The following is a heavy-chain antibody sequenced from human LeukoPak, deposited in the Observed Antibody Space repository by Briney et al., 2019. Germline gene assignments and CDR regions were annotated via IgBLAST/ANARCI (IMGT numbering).Heavy chain of an antibody. CDR3: ARDLGSYREYYFDY. D-gene: IGHD1-26*01. CDR2: IKQDGSQT. V-gene: IGHV3-7*01. CDR1: GFTFSAYW. Sequence: PGGSLRLSCEASGFTFSAYWMSWVRQAPGKGLEWVANIKQDGSQTYHADSVKGRFTISRDNAENSLYLQMNSLRAEDTAVYYCARDLGSYREYYFDYWGQGTLVTVSS. J-gene: IGHJ4*02.